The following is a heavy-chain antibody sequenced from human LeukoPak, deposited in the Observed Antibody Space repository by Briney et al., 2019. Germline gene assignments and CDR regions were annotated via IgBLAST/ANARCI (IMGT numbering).Heavy chain of an antibody. V-gene: IGHV4-4*07. J-gene: IGHJ4*02. CDR1: GGSINNYY. CDR2: IYTSGGT. D-gene: IGHD6-13*01. Sequence: SETLALTCTVSGGSINNYYWSWIRQPAGKGLEWIGRIYTSGGTIYNPSPQSRVTMSVDTSKNQFSLRLSSVTAADTAVYYCARSSPNVYWGQGTQVTVSS. CDR3: ARSSPNVY.